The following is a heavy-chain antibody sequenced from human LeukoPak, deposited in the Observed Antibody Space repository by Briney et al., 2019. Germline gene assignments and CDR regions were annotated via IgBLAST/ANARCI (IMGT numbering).Heavy chain of an antibody. CDR2: IRSKANSYAT. CDR3: TRTYYDFWSGYSEGVFDY. V-gene: IGHV3-73*01. J-gene: IGHJ4*02. CDR1: GFTFSGSA. Sequence: GGSLKLSCAASGFTFSGSAMHWVRQASGKGLEWVGRIRSKANSYATAYAASVKGRFTISRDDSKNTAYLQMNSLKTEDTAVYYCTRTYYDFWSGYSEGVFDYWGQGTLATVSS. D-gene: IGHD3-3*01.